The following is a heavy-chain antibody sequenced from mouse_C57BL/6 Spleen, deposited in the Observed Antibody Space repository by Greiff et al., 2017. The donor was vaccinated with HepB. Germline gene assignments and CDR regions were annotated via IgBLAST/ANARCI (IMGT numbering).Heavy chain of an antibody. V-gene: IGHV1-82*01. CDR3: ARSPTRYFDY. CDR1: GYAFSSSW. Sequence: VQVVESGPELVKPGASVKISCKASGYAFSSSWMNWVKQRPGKGLEWIGRIYPGDGDTNYNGKFKGKATLTADKSSSTAYMQLSSLTSEDSAVYFCARSPTRYFDYWGQGTTLTVSS. J-gene: IGHJ2*01. CDR2: IYPGDGDT.